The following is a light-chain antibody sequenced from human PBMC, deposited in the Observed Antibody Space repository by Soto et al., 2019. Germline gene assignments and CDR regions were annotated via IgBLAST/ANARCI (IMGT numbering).Light chain of an antibody. CDR3: QSYDRSLRAYV. V-gene: IGLV1-40*01. Sequence: QSVLTQPPSVSGAPGQGVTISCTGSNSSIGAGYGVHWYQQLPGTAPKLLIYGNSDRPSGVPDRFSGSKSGTSASLAITGLQAEDEAEYYCQSYDRSLRAYVFGTGTKLTVL. CDR1: NSSIGAGYG. CDR2: GNS. J-gene: IGLJ1*01.